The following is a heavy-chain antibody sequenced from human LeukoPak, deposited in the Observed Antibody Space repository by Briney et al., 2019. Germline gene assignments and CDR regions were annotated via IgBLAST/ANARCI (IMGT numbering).Heavy chain of an antibody. CDR1: GGSISSSSYY. J-gene: IGHJ3*02. Sequence: SETLSLTCTVSGGSISSSSYYWGWIRQPPGKGLEWIGSIYYSGSTYYNPSLKSRVTMSVDTSKNQFSLELSSVTAADTAVYYCARSVGMKDYYDSSGYLPTVAFDIWGQGTMVTVSS. D-gene: IGHD3-22*01. V-gene: IGHV4-39*01. CDR2: IYYSGST. CDR3: ARSVGMKDYYDSSGYLPTVAFDI.